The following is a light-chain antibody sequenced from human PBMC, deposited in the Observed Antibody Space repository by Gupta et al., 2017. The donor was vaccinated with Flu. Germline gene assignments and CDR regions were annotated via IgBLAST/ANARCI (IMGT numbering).Light chain of an antibody. J-gene: IGKJ4*01. CDR2: DAS. CDR3: QLRSNYL. CDR1: QSVSSY. Sequence: EIVLTQSPATLSLSPGGRATLSCRASQSVSSYLAWYQQKPGQAPRLLIYDASHRDTGIPARFSGSGSGTDFTLTISSLEPEDFAVYYCQLRSNYLFGGWTKVEIK. V-gene: IGKV3-11*01.